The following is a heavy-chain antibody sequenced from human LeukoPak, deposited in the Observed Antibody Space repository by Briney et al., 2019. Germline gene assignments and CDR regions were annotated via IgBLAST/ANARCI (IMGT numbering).Heavy chain of an antibody. V-gene: IGHV5-51*01. Sequence: GESPEILCKGSGYNFATYWIGWVRQMPGKGLEWMGIIYPGDSDTRYSPSFQGQVTISADKSISTAYLQWSSLEASDTAMYYCARLGDLHVTSMAPRGYFDYWGQGPVGTVTS. CDR2: IYPGDSDT. CDR1: GYNFATYW. CDR3: ARLGDLHVTSMAPRGYFDY. D-gene: IGHD3-10*01. J-gene: IGHJ4*02.